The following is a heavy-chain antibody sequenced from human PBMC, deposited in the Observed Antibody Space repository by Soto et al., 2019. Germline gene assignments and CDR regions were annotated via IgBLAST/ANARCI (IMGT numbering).Heavy chain of an antibody. J-gene: IGHJ4*02. V-gene: IGHV4-34*01. D-gene: IGHD6-13*01. Sequence: SETQCHPCAVYGASFSGDYCSWMRLPPGKGLEWIGEINHSGSTNYNPSLKSRVTISVDTSKNQFSLNLRSVTAADTAVYYCARAPPSIAVAGLFDYWGQGTLVTVS. CDR1: GASFSGDY. CDR3: ARAPPSIAVAGLFDY. CDR2: INHSGST.